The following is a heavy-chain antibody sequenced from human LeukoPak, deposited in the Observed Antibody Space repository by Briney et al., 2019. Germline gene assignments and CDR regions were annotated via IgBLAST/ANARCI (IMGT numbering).Heavy chain of an antibody. CDR3: ARDRYGQRIFDY. J-gene: IGHJ4*02. D-gene: IGHD3-16*02. CDR2: IYYSGST. CDR1: GGSISSGDYY. Sequence: SETLSLTCTVSGGSISSGDYYWSWIRQPPGKGLEWIGCIYYSGSTYYNPSLKSRVTISVDTSKNQFSLKLSFVTAADTAVYYCARDRYGQRIFDYRGQGTLVTVSS. V-gene: IGHV4-30-4*01.